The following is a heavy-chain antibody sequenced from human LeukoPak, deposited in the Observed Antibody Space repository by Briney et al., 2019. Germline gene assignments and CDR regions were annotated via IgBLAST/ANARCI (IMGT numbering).Heavy chain of an antibody. J-gene: IGHJ4*02. CDR2: IYYSGST. D-gene: IGHD3-22*01. Sequence: SETLSLTCAVSGGSISSGGYYWSWIRQHPGKGLEWIVYIYYSGSTYYNPSLKSRVTISVDTSKNQFSLKLSSVTAADTAVYYCARARDSSGYYQRTFDYWGQGTLVTVSS. CDR3: ARARDSSGYYQRTFDY. V-gene: IGHV4-31*11. CDR1: GGSISSGGYY.